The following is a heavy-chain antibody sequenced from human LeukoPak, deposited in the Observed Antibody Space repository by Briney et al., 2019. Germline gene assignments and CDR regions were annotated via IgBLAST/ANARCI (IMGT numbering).Heavy chain of an antibody. D-gene: IGHD6-19*01. Sequence: SGGSLRLSCAASGFTVSSNYMSWVRQAPGKGLEWVSVIYSGGSTYYADSVKGRFTISRDNSKNTLYLQMNSLRAEDTAVYYCAKELAVAAAFDYWGQGTLVTVSS. CDR3: AKELAVAAAFDY. CDR1: GFTVSSNY. CDR2: IYSGGST. V-gene: IGHV3-53*01. J-gene: IGHJ4*02.